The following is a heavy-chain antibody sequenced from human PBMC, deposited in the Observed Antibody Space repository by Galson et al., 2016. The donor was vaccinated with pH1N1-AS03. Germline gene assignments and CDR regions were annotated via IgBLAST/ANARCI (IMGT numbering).Heavy chain of an antibody. CDR2: ISNDGYNK. Sequence: SLRLSCAASGFIFTSYAMHWVRQAPGKGLEWVAVISNDGYNKHSADSVKGRFTISRDNSRDTLYLQMTSLRPEDTAVYFCARGYCNRANCYPLDYWGQGTLVTVSS. CDR3: ARGYCNRANCYPLDY. CDR1: GFIFTSYA. J-gene: IGHJ4*02. D-gene: IGHD2-2*01. V-gene: IGHV3-30-3*01.